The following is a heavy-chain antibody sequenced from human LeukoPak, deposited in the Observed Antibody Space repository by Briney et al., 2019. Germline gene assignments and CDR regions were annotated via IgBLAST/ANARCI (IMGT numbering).Heavy chain of an antibody. CDR2: ISYDGSNN. CDR1: GFTFSSYA. V-gene: IGHV3-30-3*01. D-gene: IGHD2-21*02. Sequence: GRSLRLSCAASGFTFSSYAMHWVRQAPGKGLEWVAVISYDGSNNYYADSVKGRFTISRDNSKNTLYLQMNSLRAEDTAVYYCARDLLAYCGGDCLPGHYWGQGTLVTVSS. J-gene: IGHJ4*02. CDR3: ARDLLAYCGGDCLPGHY.